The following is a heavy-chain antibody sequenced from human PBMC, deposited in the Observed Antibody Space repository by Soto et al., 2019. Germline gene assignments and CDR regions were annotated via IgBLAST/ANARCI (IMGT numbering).Heavy chain of an antibody. V-gene: IGHV1-69*02. CDR3: AILAAAGTSVDY. CDR1: GGTFSSYT. J-gene: IGHJ4*02. D-gene: IGHD6-13*01. Sequence: SVKVSCKASGGTFSSYTISWVRQAPGQGLEWMGRIIAIIGIANYAQKFQGRVTITRDTSASTAYMELSSLRSEDTAVYYCAILAAAGTSVDYWGQGTLVPVSS. CDR2: IIAIIGIA.